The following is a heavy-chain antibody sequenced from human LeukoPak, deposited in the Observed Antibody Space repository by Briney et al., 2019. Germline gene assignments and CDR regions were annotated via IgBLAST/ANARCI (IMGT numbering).Heavy chain of an antibody. V-gene: IGHV3-7*03. CDR3: ARALGDGYNDY. J-gene: IGHJ4*02. D-gene: IGHD5-24*01. CDR1: GLTFSSSW. CDR2: INPDGNKK. Sequence: GGSLRLSCAVSGLTFSSSWMDWVRQAPGKGLEWVASINPDGNKKYSADSVKGRFTISRDNSKNTLYLQMNSLRAEDTAVYYCARALGDGYNDYWGQGTLVTVSS.